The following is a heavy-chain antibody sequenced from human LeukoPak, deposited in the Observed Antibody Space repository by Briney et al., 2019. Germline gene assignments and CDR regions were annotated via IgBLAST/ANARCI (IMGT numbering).Heavy chain of an antibody. CDR3: AKGMRAPTTFSYYYGMDV. D-gene: IGHD2/OR15-2a*01. J-gene: IGHJ6*02. Sequence: GGSLRLSCAASGFTFSSYAMSWVRQAPGKGLEWVSPISGSGGSTYYADSVKGRFTISRDNSKNTLYLQMNSLRAEDTAVYYCAKGMRAPTTFSYYYGMDVWGQGTTVTVSS. V-gene: IGHV3-23*01. CDR1: GFTFSSYA. CDR2: ISGSGGST.